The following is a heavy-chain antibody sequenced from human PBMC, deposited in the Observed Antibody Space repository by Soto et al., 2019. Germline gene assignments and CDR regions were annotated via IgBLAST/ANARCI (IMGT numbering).Heavy chain of an antibody. CDR3: TRVKSGFHGVFEY. Sequence: GGSLRLSCAASGSTFSNAWINWVRQAPGKGLEWVGRIRSKAYGGTTEFAASVKDRFTISRDDSKSIAFLQMNSLKTEDTAVYYCTRVKSGFHGVFEYWGQGTLVTVSS. V-gene: IGHV3-15*07. CDR1: GSTFSNAW. D-gene: IGHD3-10*01. CDR2: IRSKAYGGTT. J-gene: IGHJ4*02.